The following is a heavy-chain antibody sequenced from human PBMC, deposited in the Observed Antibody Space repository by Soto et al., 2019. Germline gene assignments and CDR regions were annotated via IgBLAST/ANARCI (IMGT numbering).Heavy chain of an antibody. CDR3: ARGPSTVATWLDY. V-gene: IGHV3-64*02. Sequence: PGGSLRLSCAASGFTFSKYAMLWVRQAPGKGLEYVSAISDNGFSTYYGDSVRGRFIISRDNSKNTLYLQMGSLRAEDMAVYYCARGPSTVATWLDYWGQGT. CDR1: GFTFSKYA. J-gene: IGHJ4*02. CDR2: ISDNGFST. D-gene: IGHD4-17*01.